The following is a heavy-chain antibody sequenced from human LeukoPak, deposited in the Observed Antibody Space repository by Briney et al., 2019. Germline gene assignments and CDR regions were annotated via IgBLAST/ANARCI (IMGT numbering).Heavy chain of an antibody. CDR2: ISSSSSYI. D-gene: IGHD2-15*01. CDR1: GFTFSSYS. CDR3: ARAQTIYDIVVVVAATPYWFDP. Sequence: KSGGSLRLSCAASGFTFSSYSMNWVRQAPGKGLEWVSSISSSSSYIYYADSVKGRFTISRDNAKNSLYLQMSSLRAEDTAVYYCARAQTIYDIVVVVAATPYWFDPWGQGTLVTVSS. J-gene: IGHJ5*02. V-gene: IGHV3-21*01.